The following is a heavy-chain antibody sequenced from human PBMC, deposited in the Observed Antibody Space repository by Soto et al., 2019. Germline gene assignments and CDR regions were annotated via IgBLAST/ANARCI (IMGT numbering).Heavy chain of an antibody. V-gene: IGHV4-59*01. Sequence: PSETLSLACIVSGGSMSSYYWSWIRQPPGKGLEWIGYIYHSGSTNYNPSLKSRVTISVDTSKNQFSLKLSSVTAADTAVYYCARGETWFDPWGQGTLVTVS. J-gene: IGHJ5*02. CDR1: GGSMSSYY. CDR2: IYHSGST. CDR3: ARGETWFDP.